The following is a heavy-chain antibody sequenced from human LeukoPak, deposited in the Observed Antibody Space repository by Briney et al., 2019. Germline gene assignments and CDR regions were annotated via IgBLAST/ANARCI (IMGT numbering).Heavy chain of an antibody. CDR2: ISTSGST. CDR3: AGEYYYDSSGYYLH. J-gene: IGHJ1*01. CDR1: GGSISSYY. Sequence: SETLSLTCTVSGGSISSYYWSWIRQPAGKGLESIGHISTSGSTNYNPSLKSRVTMSVDTSKNQFSLKLSSVTAADTAVYYCAGEYYYDSSGYYLHWGQGTLVTVSS. V-gene: IGHV4-4*07. D-gene: IGHD3-22*01.